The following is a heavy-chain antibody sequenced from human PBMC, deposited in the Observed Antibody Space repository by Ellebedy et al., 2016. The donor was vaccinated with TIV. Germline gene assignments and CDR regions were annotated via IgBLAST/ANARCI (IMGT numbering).Heavy chain of an antibody. CDR3: ARIDSWQPIDD. CDR1: GGFVNNSRHY. Sequence: MPSETLSLTCDVSGGFVNNSRHYWAWIRQPPGKGLEWIGSVYYSGSPYYNPSFKSRVTLSVDTSKNHFSLNLRTVTAADTAVYYCARIDSWQPIDDWGQGILVSVSS. D-gene: IGHD3-9*01. J-gene: IGHJ4*02. CDR2: VYYSGSP. V-gene: IGHV4-39*02.